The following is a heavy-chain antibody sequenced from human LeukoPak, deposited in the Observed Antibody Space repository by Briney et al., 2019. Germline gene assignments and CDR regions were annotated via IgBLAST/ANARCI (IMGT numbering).Heavy chain of an antibody. Sequence: ASVKVSCKASGYTFTGYYMHWVRQAPGQGLEWMEWINPNSGGTNYAQKFQGRVTMTRDTSISTAYMELSRLRSDDTAVYYCARSHIPFIVGATYFDYWGQGTLVTVSS. CDR3: ARSHIPFIVGATYFDY. V-gene: IGHV1-2*02. D-gene: IGHD1-26*01. J-gene: IGHJ4*02. CDR2: INPNSGGT. CDR1: GYTFTGYY.